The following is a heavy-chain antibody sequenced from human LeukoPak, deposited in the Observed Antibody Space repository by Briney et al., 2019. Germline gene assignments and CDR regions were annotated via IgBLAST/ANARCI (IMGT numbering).Heavy chain of an antibody. D-gene: IGHD5-18*01. V-gene: IGHV1-2*02. Sequence: GASVKVSCKASGYTISGYYLHWVRQAPGQGLESMGWINPNSGDTNYSQKFQGRVAMTKDTSITTAYMELSSLRSDDTALYYCARGPFRNVDIAMVASRFDPWGQGTLVTVSS. CDR2: INPNSGDT. J-gene: IGHJ5*02. CDR1: GYTISGYY. CDR3: ARGPFRNVDIAMVASRFDP.